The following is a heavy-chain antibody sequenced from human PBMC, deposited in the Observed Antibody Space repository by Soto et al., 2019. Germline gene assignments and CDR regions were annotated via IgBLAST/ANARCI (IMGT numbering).Heavy chain of an antibody. V-gene: IGHV1-8*01. J-gene: IGHJ4*02. CDR2: MNPATGNT. D-gene: IGHD6-13*01. Sequence: QVRLVQSGAEVKKPGASVKVSCKASGYTFTSFDINWVRQAPGQGLEWMGWMNPATGNTGYAQKFQGRVTMTRNTSINTAYMELSSLRSEDTAVYFCARGGDTSTWYDLDYWGQGALVTVSS. CDR3: ARGGDTSTWYDLDY. CDR1: GYTFTSFD.